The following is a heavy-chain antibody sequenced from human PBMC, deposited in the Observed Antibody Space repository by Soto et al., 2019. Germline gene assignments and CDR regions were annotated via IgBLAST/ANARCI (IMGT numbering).Heavy chain of an antibody. Sequence: EVQLVESGGGLVHPGRSLRLSCVASGFSFRDHSMNWVRQPPGKGLQWISYISSSSENIYYADSVKGRFTVSRDNAKNTLFLQMNSLRDDDSAIYYCARLPKGSVVTGWGQGSLVTVSS. CDR3: ARLPKGSVVTG. D-gene: IGHD2-21*02. CDR1: GFSFRDHS. J-gene: IGHJ4*01. CDR2: ISSSSENI. V-gene: IGHV3-48*02.